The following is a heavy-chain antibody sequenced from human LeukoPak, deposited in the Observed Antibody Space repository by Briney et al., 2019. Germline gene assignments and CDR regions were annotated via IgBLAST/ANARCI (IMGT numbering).Heavy chain of an antibody. CDR1: GFTLSTYS. CDR2: ISNSGSTK. Sequence: GGSLRLSCSASGFTLSTYSMNWVRQAPGKGLEWVSYISNSGSTKYCADSVKGRFTISRDNAKNSLYLQKNSLRADDTAIYYCAKSMTLQWRGFFDLWGRGTHVTVSS. V-gene: IGHV3-48*01. J-gene: IGHJ2*01. CDR3: AKSMTLQWRGFFDL. D-gene: IGHD6-19*01.